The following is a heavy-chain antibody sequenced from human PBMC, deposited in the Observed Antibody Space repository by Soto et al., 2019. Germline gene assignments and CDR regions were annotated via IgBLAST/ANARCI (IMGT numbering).Heavy chain of an antibody. V-gene: IGHV1-69*13. Sequence: GASVKVSCKASGGTFSSYAISWVRQAPGQGLEWMGGIIPIFGTANYAQKFQGRVTITADESTSTAYMELSSLRSEDTAVYYCARVLAYYYDSSGYYLYYFDYWGQGTLVTVSS. CDR2: IIPIFGTA. J-gene: IGHJ4*02. CDR3: ARVLAYYYDSSGYYLYYFDY. D-gene: IGHD3-22*01. CDR1: GGTFSSYA.